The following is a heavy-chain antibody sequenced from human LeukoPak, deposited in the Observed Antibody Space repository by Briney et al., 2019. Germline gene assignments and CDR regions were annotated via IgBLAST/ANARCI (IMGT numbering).Heavy chain of an antibody. D-gene: IGHD6-19*01. CDR2: ISSSSSYI. CDR1: GFTSSRFW. V-gene: IGHV3-21*01. J-gene: IGHJ5*02. CDR3: ARAGSRQWLVRGNWFDP. Sequence: GGSLRLSCAASGFTSSRFWMNWVRQAPGKGLEWVSSISSSSSYIYYADSVKGRFTISRDNAKNSLYLQMNSLRAEDTAVYYCARAGSRQWLVRGNWFDPWGQGTLVTVSS.